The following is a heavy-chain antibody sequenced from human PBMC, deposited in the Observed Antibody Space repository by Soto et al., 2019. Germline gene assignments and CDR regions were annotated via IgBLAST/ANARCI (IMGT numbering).Heavy chain of an antibody. CDR2: IIPIFGTA. Sequence: ASVKVSCKASGGTFSSYAISWVRQAPGQGLEWMGGIIPIFGTANYAQKFQGRVTITADESTSTAYMELSSLRSEDTAAYYCARAQRGYSYKIDYWGQGTLVTVSS. J-gene: IGHJ4*02. CDR3: ARAQRGYSYKIDY. V-gene: IGHV1-69*13. CDR1: GGTFSSYA. D-gene: IGHD5-18*01.